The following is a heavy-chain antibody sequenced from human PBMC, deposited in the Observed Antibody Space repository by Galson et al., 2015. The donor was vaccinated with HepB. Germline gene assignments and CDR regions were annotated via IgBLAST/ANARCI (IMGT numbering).Heavy chain of an antibody. J-gene: IGHJ4*02. D-gene: IGHD4-23*01. CDR3: ARHPRFDYGGHWEYYFDY. Sequence: ETLSLTCTVTGGSISRYYWNWIRQSPTKGLEWIGYIFHSVSTNYNPSLKSRLTMSVDTSRNQFSLKLRSVTAADTAVYYCARHPRFDYGGHWEYYFDYWGQGALVTVSS. CDR2: IFHSVST. V-gene: IGHV4-59*08. CDR1: GGSISRYY.